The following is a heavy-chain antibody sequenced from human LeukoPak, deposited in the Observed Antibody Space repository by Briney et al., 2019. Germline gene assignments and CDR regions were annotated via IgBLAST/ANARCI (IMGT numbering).Heavy chain of an antibody. CDR3: ARDIGGSYTAIDY. CDR2: ISSSSAHI. V-gene: IGHV3-21*01. CDR1: GFTFSSYS. J-gene: IGHJ4*02. D-gene: IGHD1-26*01. Sequence: GGSLRLSCAASGFTFSSYSMNWVRQAPGTGLEWVSFISSSSAHINYADSVKGRFTISRDNPRNSLYLQMNSLRAEDTAVYYCARDIGGSYTAIDYWGQGTVVTVSS.